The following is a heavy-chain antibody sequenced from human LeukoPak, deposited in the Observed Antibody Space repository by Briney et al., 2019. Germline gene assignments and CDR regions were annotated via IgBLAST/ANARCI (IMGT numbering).Heavy chain of an antibody. D-gene: IGHD3-16*02. Sequence: GGSLRLSCAASGFTFSSYGMHWVRQAPGKGLEWVAVIWYDGSTKYYADSVKGRFTISRDNSKNTLYLQMDSLRAEDTAVYYCAREDVYGSYQDYWGQGTLVTVSS. CDR3: AREDVYGSYQDY. CDR2: IWYDGSTK. J-gene: IGHJ4*02. CDR1: GFTFSSYG. V-gene: IGHV3-33*01.